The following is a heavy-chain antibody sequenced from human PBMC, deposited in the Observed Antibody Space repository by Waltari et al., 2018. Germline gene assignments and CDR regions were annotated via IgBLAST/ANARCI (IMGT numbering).Heavy chain of an antibody. J-gene: IGHJ2*01. D-gene: IGHD6-19*01. V-gene: IGHV4-38-2*01. CDR1: GYSISSAYY. Sequence: QVQLQESGPGLVKPSETLSLTCAVSGYSISSAYYWGWIRQPPGTGRGWIGSIYHSGGTYDNPSLKSRLTIALDTSKNQFSLKRNSVTAADTAVYYCARYIAVAASYWYFDLWGRGTLVTVSS. CDR3: ARYIAVAASYWYFDL. CDR2: IYHSGGT.